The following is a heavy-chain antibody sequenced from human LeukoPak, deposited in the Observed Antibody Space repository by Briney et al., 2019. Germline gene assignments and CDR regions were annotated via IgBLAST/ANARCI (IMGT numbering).Heavy chain of an antibody. CDR2: ISPRGGSM. CDR1: GFTFSDYH. V-gene: IGHV3-11*01. Sequence: PGGSLRLSCAASGFTFSDYHMNWIRQAPGKGLEWGSYISPRGGSMYFADSVKGRFTISRDNAENSLFLQMNSLTADDTAVYYCAAGRDIAVAGPGGYFDYWGQGTLVTVSS. CDR3: AAGRDIAVAGPGGYFDY. J-gene: IGHJ4*02. D-gene: IGHD6-19*01.